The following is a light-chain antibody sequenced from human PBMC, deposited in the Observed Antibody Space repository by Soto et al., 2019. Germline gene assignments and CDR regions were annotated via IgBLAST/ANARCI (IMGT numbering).Light chain of an antibody. V-gene: IGKV1-39*01. CDR3: QQSYSSPVT. Sequence: DIPMTQSPSSLSASVGDRITITCRASQTISGYLNWYQQKPGKAPKLLISAASSLRSGVPTRFSGSGSGTDFTLTITSLQPGDFATYYCQQSYSSPVTFGGGTKVEIK. CDR1: QTISGY. J-gene: IGKJ4*01. CDR2: AAS.